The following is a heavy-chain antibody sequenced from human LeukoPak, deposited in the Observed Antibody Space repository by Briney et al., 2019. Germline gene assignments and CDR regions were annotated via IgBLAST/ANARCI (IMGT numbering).Heavy chain of an antibody. J-gene: IGHJ3*02. D-gene: IGHD6-13*01. V-gene: IGHV4-4*07. Sequence: PSETLSLTCTVSGGSISSYYWSWIRQPAGKGLERIGRIYTSGSTNYNPSLKSRVTMSVDTSKNQFSLKLSSVTAADTAVYYCARESSSWAPDAFDIWGQGTMVTVSS. CDR2: IYTSGST. CDR3: ARESSSWAPDAFDI. CDR1: GGSISSYY.